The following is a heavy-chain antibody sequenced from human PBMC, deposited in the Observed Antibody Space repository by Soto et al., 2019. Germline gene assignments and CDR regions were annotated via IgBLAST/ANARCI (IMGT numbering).Heavy chain of an antibody. J-gene: IGHJ6*02. V-gene: IGHV5-10-1*01. CDR1: GYSFTSYW. CDR3: ARLVVTAPYYYYGMDV. CDR2: IDPSDSYT. Sequence: PGESLKISCKGSGYSFTSYWISWVRQMPGKGLEWMGRIDPSDSYTNYSPSFQGHVTISADKSISTAYLQWSSLKASDTAMYYCARLVVTAPYYYYGMDVWGQGTTVTVSS. D-gene: IGHD2-21*02.